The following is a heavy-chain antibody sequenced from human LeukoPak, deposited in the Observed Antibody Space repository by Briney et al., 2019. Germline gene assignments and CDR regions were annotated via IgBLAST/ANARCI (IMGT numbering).Heavy chain of an antibody. CDR1: GGTFSSYA. Sequence: GSSVKVSCKASGGTFSSYAISWVRQAPGQGLEWMGGIIPIFGTANYAQKFQGRVTITADESTSTAYVELSSLRSEDTAVYYCAREIGYYGSGSSFDYWGQGTLVTVSS. CDR2: IIPIFGTA. CDR3: AREIGYYGSGSSFDY. D-gene: IGHD3-10*01. J-gene: IGHJ4*02. V-gene: IGHV1-69*01.